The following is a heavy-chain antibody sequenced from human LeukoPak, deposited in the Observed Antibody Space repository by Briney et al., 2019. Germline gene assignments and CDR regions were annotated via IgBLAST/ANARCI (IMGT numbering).Heavy chain of an antibody. V-gene: IGHV3-23*01. CDR1: GFTFSSYA. D-gene: IGHD3-22*01. CDR2: ISGGGGGT. Sequence: GGSLRLSCAASGFTFSSYAMSWVRQAPGKGLEWVSGISGGGGGTYYADSVKGRFTISRDNSKNTLFLQMNSLRAEDTAVYYCASHSSGYYTYFDYWGQGTLVTVSS. J-gene: IGHJ4*02. CDR3: ASHSSGYYTYFDY.